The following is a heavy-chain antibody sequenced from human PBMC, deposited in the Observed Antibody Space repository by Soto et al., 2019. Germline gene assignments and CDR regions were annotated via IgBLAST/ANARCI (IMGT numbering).Heavy chain of an antibody. V-gene: IGHV1-18*01. J-gene: IGHJ4*02. D-gene: IGHD3-22*01. CDR2: ISAYNGNT. CDR1: GYTCNSYR. CDR3: ARDNYESSGYFDY. Sequence: ASLKVSCKASGYTCNSYRINWVRQAPGQGLEWMGWISAYNGNTNMTQNLQGRVTMTTYTSTSTAYMELRSLRSDDTAVYYCARDNYESSGYFDYWGQGTLVTVSS.